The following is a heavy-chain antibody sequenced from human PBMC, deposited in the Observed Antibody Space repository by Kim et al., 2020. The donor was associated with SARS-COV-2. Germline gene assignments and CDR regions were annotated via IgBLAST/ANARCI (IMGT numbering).Heavy chain of an antibody. V-gene: IGHV3-23*01. CDR3: ARQGDIKDRASLAVAAAFDY. CDR2: ISPGGDYI. CDR1: GFSFGTYA. J-gene: IGHJ4*02. Sequence: GGSLRLSCAASGFSFGTYAMTWVRQAPGKELEWVSSISPGGDYIYYADSVKGRFTSSRDNSRNSLYLQMNSLRAEDTAVYHCARQGDIKDRASLAVAAAFDYWGQGTLVTVSS. D-gene: IGHD6-19*01.